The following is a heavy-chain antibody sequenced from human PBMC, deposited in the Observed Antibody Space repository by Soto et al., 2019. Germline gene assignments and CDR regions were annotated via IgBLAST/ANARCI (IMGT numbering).Heavy chain of an antibody. J-gene: IGHJ4*02. CDR3: ARDHHTYGSGSYPTYYFDY. CDR2: TNPNSGGT. Sequence: ASVKVSCKASGYTFTGYYMNWVRQAPGQGLEWMGWTNPNSGGTNYAQKFQGWVTMTRDTSISTAYMELSRLRSDDTAVYYCARDHHTYGSGSYPTYYFDYWGQGTLVTVSS. D-gene: IGHD3-10*01. V-gene: IGHV1-2*04. CDR1: GYTFTGYY.